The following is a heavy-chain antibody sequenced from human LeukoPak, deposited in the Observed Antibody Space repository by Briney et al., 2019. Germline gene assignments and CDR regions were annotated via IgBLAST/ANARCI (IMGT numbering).Heavy chain of an antibody. CDR3: AKDRCSNGIGCYYYYMDV. Sequence: GGSLRLSCAASGFTFSSYAMSWVRQAPGKGLEWVAYIQYDGSNEQYADSVKGRFSISRDSSKNILYLQMSSLRAEDTTIYYCAKDRCSNGIGCYYYYMDVWGKGTTVTISS. CDR2: IQYDGSNE. CDR1: GFTFSSYA. V-gene: IGHV3-30*02. D-gene: IGHD2-8*01. J-gene: IGHJ6*03.